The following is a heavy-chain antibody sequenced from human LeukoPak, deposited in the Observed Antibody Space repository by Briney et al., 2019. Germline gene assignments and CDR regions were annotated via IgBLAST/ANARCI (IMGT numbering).Heavy chain of an antibody. Sequence: SQTLSLTCDISGNSVSSNSATLNWIRQSPSRGLEWLGRTYYRSKWSNDYAVSVKSRITINPDTSRNQFSLQLNSVTPEDTAIYYCARNRGYSYGFDYWGQGTLVTVSS. V-gene: IGHV6-1*01. J-gene: IGHJ4*02. D-gene: IGHD5-18*01. CDR3: ARNRGYSYGFDY. CDR2: TYYRSKWSN. CDR1: GNSVSSNSAT.